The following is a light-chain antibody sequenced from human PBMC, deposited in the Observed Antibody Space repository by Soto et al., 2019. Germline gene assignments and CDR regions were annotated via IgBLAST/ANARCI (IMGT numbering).Light chain of an antibody. J-gene: IGLJ2*01. Sequence: NFMLTQPHSVSESPGKTVTISCTRSSGSIASNYVQWYQQRPGSAPTPVIYEDSRRPSGVPDRFSGSIDSSSNSASLTISRLQTEDEADYYCQSFDATIVVFGGGTKLTVL. CDR1: SGSIASNY. CDR2: EDS. CDR3: QSFDATIVV. V-gene: IGLV6-57*04.